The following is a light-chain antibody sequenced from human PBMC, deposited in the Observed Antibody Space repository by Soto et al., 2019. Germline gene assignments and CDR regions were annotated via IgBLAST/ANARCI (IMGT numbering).Light chain of an antibody. J-gene: IGKJ3*01. CDR2: GAS. CDR3: QQYNNWPRT. V-gene: IGKV3-15*01. CDR1: QSVSSN. Sequence: EIVMTQSPATLSVSPGERATLSSRASQSVSSNLAWYQQKPGQAPRLLIYGASTRATGIPASFSGSGSGTKFTRTISSLHSEDLADSYCQQYNNWPRTFGPETKVDIK.